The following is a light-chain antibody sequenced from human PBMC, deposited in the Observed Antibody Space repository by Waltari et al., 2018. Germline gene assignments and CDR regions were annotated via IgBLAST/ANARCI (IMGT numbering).Light chain of an antibody. Sequence: EVVLTQSPVTLSLSAGERAPLSCRPSVSVYKYLARYQQRPGQPPRLLIYDTSNRAAGVPGRFSGSGYGTDFTLTITSLEAEDFAVYFCQQGSILPLTFGGGTRVEIK. CDR2: DTS. CDR1: VSVYKY. J-gene: IGKJ4*01. V-gene: IGKV3-11*01. CDR3: QQGSILPLT.